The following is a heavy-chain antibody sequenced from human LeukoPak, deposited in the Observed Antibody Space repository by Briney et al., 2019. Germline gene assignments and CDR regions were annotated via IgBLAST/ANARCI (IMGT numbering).Heavy chain of an antibody. CDR1: GFTFSNSN. D-gene: IGHD3-3*02. Sequence: GGSLRLSCAASGFTFSNSNMNWVRQAPGKGLEWISYISTSSSTIYYADSVKGRFTISRDNAKNSLYLQMYSLRDEDTAVYYCARPLAFGGQGTLVTVSS. J-gene: IGHJ4*02. V-gene: IGHV3-48*02. CDR2: ISTSSSTI. CDR3: ARPLAF.